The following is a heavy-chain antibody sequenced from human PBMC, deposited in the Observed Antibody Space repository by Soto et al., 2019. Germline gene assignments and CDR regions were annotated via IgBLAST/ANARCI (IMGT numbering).Heavy chain of an antibody. D-gene: IGHD5-12*01. J-gene: IGHJ6*02. CDR2: IYYSGST. V-gene: IGHV4-31*03. CDR3: ARESYSGYDLYGMDV. CDR1: GGSISSGGYY. Sequence: PSETLSLTCTVSGGSISSGGYYWSWIRQHPGKGLEWIGYIYYSGSTYYNPSLKSRVTISVDTSKNQFSLKLSSVTAEDTAVYYCARESYSGYDLYGMDVWGQGTTVTVSS.